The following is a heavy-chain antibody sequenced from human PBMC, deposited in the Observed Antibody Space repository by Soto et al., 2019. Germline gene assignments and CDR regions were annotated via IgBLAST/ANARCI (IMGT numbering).Heavy chain of an antibody. Sequence: SETLSLTCTVSGGSISSYYCSWIRQPPGKGLEWIGYIYYSGRTDYKSSLKSRVTISLDPSKNQVSLKFNSVTAADTAVDYCAGGGYGGGRWFFDYWG. V-gene: IGHV4-59*01. CDR3: AGGGYGGGRWFFDY. D-gene: IGHD2-15*01. CDR2: IYYSGRT. J-gene: IGHJ4*01. CDR1: GGSISSYY.